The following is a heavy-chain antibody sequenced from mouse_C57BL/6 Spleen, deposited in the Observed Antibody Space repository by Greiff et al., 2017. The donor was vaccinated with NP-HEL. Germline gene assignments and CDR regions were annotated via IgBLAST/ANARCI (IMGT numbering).Heavy chain of an antibody. CDR3: ARRGFITTDYFDY. Sequence: VKLMESGAELARPGASVKLSCKASGYTFTSYGISWVKQRTGQGLEWIGEIYPRSGNTYYNEKFKGKATLTADKSSTTSYMELRSLTSEDSAVYFCARRGFITTDYFDYWGQGTTLTVSS. V-gene: IGHV1-81*01. CDR1: GYTFTSYG. CDR2: IYPRSGNT. J-gene: IGHJ2*01. D-gene: IGHD1-1*01.